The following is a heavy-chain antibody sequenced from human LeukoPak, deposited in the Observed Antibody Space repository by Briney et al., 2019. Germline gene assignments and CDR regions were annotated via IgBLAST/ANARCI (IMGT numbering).Heavy chain of an antibody. J-gene: IGHJ4*02. Sequence: GESLKISCKGSGYTFASYWIGWVRQKPGKGLEWMGMISPGDSETRYSPTFQGQVTISADKSINTAYLQWSSLKASDTAMYYCASATSHMVREICWGQGTLVTVSS. CDR2: ISPGDSET. CDR3: ASATSHMVREIC. D-gene: IGHD3-10*01. CDR1: GYTFASYW. V-gene: IGHV5-51*01.